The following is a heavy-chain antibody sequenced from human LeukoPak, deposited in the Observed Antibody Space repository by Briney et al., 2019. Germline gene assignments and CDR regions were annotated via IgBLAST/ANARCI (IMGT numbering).Heavy chain of an antibody. V-gene: IGHV3-23*01. CDR2: ISDGGSDS. D-gene: IGHD2-8*01. J-gene: IGHJ4*02. CDR3: AKDVSASY. Sequence: GGSLRLSCAASGFTFSSYAMTWVRQSPGKGLEWVSGISDGGSDSYYADSVEGRFTISRDDSKNTLDLQMNSLSAEDTAVYYCAKDVSASYWGQGTLVTVSS. CDR1: GFTFSSYA.